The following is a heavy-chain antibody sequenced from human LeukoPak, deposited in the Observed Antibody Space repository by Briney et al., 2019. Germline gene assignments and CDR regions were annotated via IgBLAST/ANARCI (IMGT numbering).Heavy chain of an antibody. Sequence: GGSLRLSCAASGFIFSSYSMNWVRQTPGKRLEWVSSISSSSTYIFYADSVRGRFTISRDDAKNSLYLQMNSLRDEDTAVYYCARGKLEPKRGAAYNWFDPWGQGTLVTVSS. V-gene: IGHV3-21*01. CDR2: ISSSSTYI. CDR1: GFIFSSYS. J-gene: IGHJ5*02. CDR3: ARGKLEPKRGAAYNWFDP. D-gene: IGHD1-1*01.